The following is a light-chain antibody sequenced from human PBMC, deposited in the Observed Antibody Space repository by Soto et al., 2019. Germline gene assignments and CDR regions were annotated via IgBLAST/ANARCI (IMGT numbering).Light chain of an antibody. Sequence: QSVLTQPPSVSGAPGQRVTISCTGSSSNIGTPYDVHWYQQLPGTAPKLLIYGNNNRPSGVPDRFSGSKSGTSASLAITGLQAEDEADYYCKSYDSSLSGYVIFGGGTKLTVL. J-gene: IGLJ2*01. CDR1: SSNIGTPYD. CDR2: GNN. V-gene: IGLV1-40*01. CDR3: KSYDSSLSGYVI.